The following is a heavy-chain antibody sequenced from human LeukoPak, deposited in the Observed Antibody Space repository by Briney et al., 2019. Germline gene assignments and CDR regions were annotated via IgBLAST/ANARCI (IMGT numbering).Heavy chain of an antibody. CDR3: ARVWELGYCSGGSCYKSFDY. J-gene: IGHJ4*02. CDR2: ISSSSSYI. Sequence: PGGSLRLSCAASGFTFSSYSMNWVRQAPGKGLEWVSSISSSSSYIYYADSVKGRFTISRDNAKNSLYLQMNSLRAEDTAVYYCARVWELGYCSGGSCYKSFDYWGQGTLVTVSS. D-gene: IGHD2-15*01. CDR1: GFTFSSYS. V-gene: IGHV3-21*01.